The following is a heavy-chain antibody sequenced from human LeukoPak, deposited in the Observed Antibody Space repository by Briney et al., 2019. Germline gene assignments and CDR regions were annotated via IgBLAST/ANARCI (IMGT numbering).Heavy chain of an antibody. Sequence: GGSLRLSCAASGFTFSSYAMHWVRQAPGKGLEWVAVISYDGSNKYYADSVKGRFTISRDNSKNTLYLQMNSLRAEDTAVYYCARGDFWSGYSIGYWGQGTLVTVSS. CDR2: ISYDGSNK. CDR3: ARGDFWSGYSIGY. CDR1: GFTFSSYA. V-gene: IGHV3-30-3*01. D-gene: IGHD3-3*01. J-gene: IGHJ4*02.